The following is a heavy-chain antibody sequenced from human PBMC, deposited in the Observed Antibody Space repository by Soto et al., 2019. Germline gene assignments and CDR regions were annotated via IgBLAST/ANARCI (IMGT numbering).Heavy chain of an antibody. CDR2: ISRDGGKK. CDR1: DFTVSSDG. J-gene: IGHJ4*02. CDR3: TGDVASGY. V-gene: IGHV3-30*03. D-gene: IGHD2-8*02. Sequence: QVQLVESGGGVVQPGRSLRLSCAASDFTVSSDGMHWVRQAPGKGLEWVAVISRDGGKKYYAESVKGRFTISKDNSRNKLFLEMNSLRVDDMAVYYCTGDVASGYWGQGTLVTVSS.